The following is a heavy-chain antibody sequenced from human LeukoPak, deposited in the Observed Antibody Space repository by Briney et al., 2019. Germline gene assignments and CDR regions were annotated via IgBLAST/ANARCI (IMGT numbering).Heavy chain of an antibody. V-gene: IGHV1-2*02. Sequence: RRASVKVSCKASGYTFTGYYMHWVRQAPGQGLEWMGWINPNSGGTNYAQKFQGRVTMTRDTSISTAYMELSRLRSDDTAVYYCARGLSDWNYGNNWFDPWGQGTLVTVSS. CDR2: INPNSGGT. CDR3: ARGLSDWNYGNNWFDP. CDR1: GYTFTGYY. J-gene: IGHJ5*02. D-gene: IGHD1-7*01.